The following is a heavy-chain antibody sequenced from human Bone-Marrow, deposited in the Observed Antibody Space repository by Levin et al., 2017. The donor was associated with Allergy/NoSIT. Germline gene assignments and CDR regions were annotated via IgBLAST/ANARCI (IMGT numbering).Heavy chain of an antibody. Sequence: LRLSCTVSGGSISSGSYFWSWIRQPAGKGLEWIGRMHISGSTDYNPSLKSRVTISLDTSKNEFSLKLSSVTAADTALYYCVRDDYASGYSGYGWGAYDIWGQGTMVTVSS. CDR2: MHISGST. D-gene: IGHD5-12*01. CDR1: GGSISSGSYF. CDR3: VRDDYASGYSGYGWGAYDI. V-gene: IGHV4-61*02. J-gene: IGHJ3*02.